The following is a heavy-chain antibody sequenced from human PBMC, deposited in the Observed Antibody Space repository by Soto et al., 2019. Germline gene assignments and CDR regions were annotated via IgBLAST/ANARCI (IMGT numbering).Heavy chain of an antibody. CDR2: ISYDGSNK. Sequence: GGSLILSCAASGFTFSSYAMHWVRQAPGKGLEWVAVISYDGSNKYYADSVKGRFTISRDNSKNTLYLQMNSLRAEDTAVYYCASDDAAALDPWGQGTLVPXSS. D-gene: IGHD6-13*01. CDR3: ASDDAAALDP. V-gene: IGHV3-30-3*01. CDR1: GFTFSSYA. J-gene: IGHJ5*02.